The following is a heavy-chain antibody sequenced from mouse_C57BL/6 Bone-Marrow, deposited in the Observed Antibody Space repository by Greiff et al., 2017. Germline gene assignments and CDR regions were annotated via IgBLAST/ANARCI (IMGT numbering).Heavy chain of an antibody. Sequence: EVKLMESGGGLVQPGGSLKLSCAASGFTFSDYGMAWVRQAPRKGPEWVAFISNFAYSIYYADTVTGRFTISRENAKNTLYLEMSSLRSEDTAMYYCAVDSSGYRFAYWGQGTLVTVSA. V-gene: IGHV5-15*01. D-gene: IGHD3-2*02. J-gene: IGHJ3*01. CDR2: ISNFAYSI. CDR1: GFTFSDYG. CDR3: AVDSSGYRFAY.